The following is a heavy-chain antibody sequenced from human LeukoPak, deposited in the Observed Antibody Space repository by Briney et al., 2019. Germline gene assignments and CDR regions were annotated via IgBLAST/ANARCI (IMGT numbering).Heavy chain of an antibody. V-gene: IGHV1-2*02. D-gene: IGHD3-9*01. J-gene: IGHJ6*02. CDR2: INPNSGGT. Sequence: ASAKVSCKASGYTFTGYYMHWVRQAPGQGLEWVGWINPNSGGTNYAQKFQGRVTMTRDTSISTAYMELSRLRSDDTAVYYCARDWVDITYYGMDVWGQGTTVTVSS. CDR1: GYTFTGYY. CDR3: ARDWVDITYYGMDV.